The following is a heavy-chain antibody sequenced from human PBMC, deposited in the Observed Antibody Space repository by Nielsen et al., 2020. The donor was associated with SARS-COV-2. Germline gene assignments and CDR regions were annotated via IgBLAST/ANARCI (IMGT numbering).Heavy chain of an antibody. CDR2: IWYDGGKK. Sequence: GGSLRLSCAASGFIFGAYGMHWVRQAPGKGLEWVAAIWYDGGKKYYADSVKGRFTISRDNSNNMLYLQMNSLRADDTAVDYCARGGSYDFWGGADYWGQGTLVTVSS. CDR1: GFIFGAYG. V-gene: IGHV3-33*01. J-gene: IGHJ4*02. D-gene: IGHD3-3*01. CDR3: ARGGSYDFWGGADY.